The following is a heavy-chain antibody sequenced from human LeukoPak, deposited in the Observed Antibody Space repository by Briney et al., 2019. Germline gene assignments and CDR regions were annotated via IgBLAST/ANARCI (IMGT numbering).Heavy chain of an antibody. CDR1: GFTFSSYS. Sequence: GGSLRLSRAASGFTFSSYSVNWVRQAPGKGLEWVSYISSSSSTIYYADSVKGRFTVSRDNAKNSLYLQMNSLRDEDTAVYYCARELNTAIDYWGQGTLVTVSS. CDR2: ISSSSSTI. V-gene: IGHV3-48*02. D-gene: IGHD5-18*01. J-gene: IGHJ4*02. CDR3: ARELNTAIDY.